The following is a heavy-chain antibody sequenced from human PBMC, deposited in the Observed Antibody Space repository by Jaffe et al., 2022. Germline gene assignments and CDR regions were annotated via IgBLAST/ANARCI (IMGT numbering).Heavy chain of an antibody. J-gene: IGHJ4*02. V-gene: IGHV3-30*02. CDR3: VKQPVYSSGWYDLDY. D-gene: IGHD6-19*01. CDR1: GFTFSNHG. Sequence: QVQLVESGGGVVQPGGSLRLSCAASGFTFSNHGMHWVRQAPGKGLEWVAFIRYDGSNKYYVDSVKGRFTISRDDSKNTLYLQMNSLRAEDTAVYYCVKQPVYSSGWYDLDYWGQGTLVTVSS. CDR2: IRYDGSNK.